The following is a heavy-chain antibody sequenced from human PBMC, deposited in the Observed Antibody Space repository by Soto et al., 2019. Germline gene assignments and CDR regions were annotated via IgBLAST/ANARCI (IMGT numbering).Heavy chain of an antibody. J-gene: IGHJ4*02. D-gene: IGHD5-18*01. CDR3: ARYIYGYVDY. V-gene: IGHV4-59*01. CDR2: ISYSGST. Sequence: SETLSLTCTVSGGSIISDFWSWIRQPPGKGLEWIGYISYSGSTNYNPSLKSLVTISVDTSQNQFSLNLSSVTAADTAVYYCARYIYGYVDYWGQGTLVTVSS. CDR1: GGSIISDF.